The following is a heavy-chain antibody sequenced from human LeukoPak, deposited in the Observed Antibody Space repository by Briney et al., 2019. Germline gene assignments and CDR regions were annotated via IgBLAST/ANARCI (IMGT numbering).Heavy chain of an antibody. V-gene: IGHV3-23*01. CDR2: IFHSGGEN. Sequence: GGSLRLSCAASGFTFSTFAMIWVRQPPGKGLEGVTSIFHSGGENHYADCVRGRFTISRDNSKSILSLQMNSLIAEDTAVYYCARDGGINYGDYGALDYWGEGTLVTVSS. CDR3: ARDGGINYGDYGALDY. J-gene: IGHJ4*02. CDR1: GFTFSTFA. D-gene: IGHD4-17*01.